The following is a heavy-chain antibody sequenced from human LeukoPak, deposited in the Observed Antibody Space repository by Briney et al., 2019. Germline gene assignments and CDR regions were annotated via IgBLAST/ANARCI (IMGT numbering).Heavy chain of an antibody. J-gene: IGHJ4*02. CDR1: GLTFSDYY. D-gene: IGHD3-22*01. CDR2: ISGTGTTI. V-gene: IGHV3-11*04. Sequence: GGSLRLSCAASGLTFSDYYMTWIRQAPGKGLEWVASISGTGTTIYSADSVRGRFTVSRDNPRNSLFLHMNSLRAQDTAVYYCAVQITMIVVVPYFDYWGQGTLVTVSS. CDR3: AVQITMIVVVPYFDY.